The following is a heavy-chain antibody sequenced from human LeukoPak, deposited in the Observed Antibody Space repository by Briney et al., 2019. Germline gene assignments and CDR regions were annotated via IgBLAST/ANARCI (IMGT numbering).Heavy chain of an antibody. Sequence: AGGSLRLSCAASGFTFSSYSMNWVRQAPGKGLEWVSSISSSSSYIYYADSVKGRFTISRDNAKNSLYLQMNSLRAEDTAVYYCARDGGYSGSSTFDYWGQGTLVTVSS. D-gene: IGHD1-26*01. J-gene: IGHJ4*02. CDR3: ARDGGYSGSSTFDY. CDR1: GFTFSSYS. CDR2: ISSSSSYI. V-gene: IGHV3-21*01.